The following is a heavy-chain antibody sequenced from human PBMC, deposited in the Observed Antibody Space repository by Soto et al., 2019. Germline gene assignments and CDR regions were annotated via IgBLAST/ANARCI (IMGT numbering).Heavy chain of an antibody. CDR1: GGSISSYY. CDR3: ARLTTGTTYNWFDP. D-gene: IGHD1-1*01. Sequence: SETLSLTCTVSGGSISSYYWSWIRQPPGKGLEWIGYIYYSGSTNYNPSLKSRVTISVDTSKNQFSLKLSSVTAADTAVYYCARLTTGTTYNWFDPRGQGTLVTVAS. J-gene: IGHJ5*02. CDR2: IYYSGST. V-gene: IGHV4-59*01.